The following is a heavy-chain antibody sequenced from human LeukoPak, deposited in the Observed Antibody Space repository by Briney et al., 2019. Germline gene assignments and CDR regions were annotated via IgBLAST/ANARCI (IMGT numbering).Heavy chain of an antibody. V-gene: IGHV3-30*02. D-gene: IGHD3-22*01. CDR3: AKDNGYYDSSGYFGY. CDR1: GFTFSSYG. CDR2: IRYDGSNK. Sequence: PGGSLRLSCAASGFTFSSYGMHWVRQAPGKGLEWVAFIRYDGSNKYYADSVKGRFTISRDNSKNTLYLQMNSLRAEDTAVYYCAKDNGYYDSSGYFGYWGQGTLVTVSS. J-gene: IGHJ4*02.